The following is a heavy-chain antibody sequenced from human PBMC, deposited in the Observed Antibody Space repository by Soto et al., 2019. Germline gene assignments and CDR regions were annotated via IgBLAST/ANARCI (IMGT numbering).Heavy chain of an antibody. J-gene: IGHJ4*02. CDR1: GGTFSRHA. CDR2: IIPIFGTA. D-gene: IGHD3-22*01. CDR3: ARGWGYDSNDYYYAY. V-gene: IGHV1-69*01. Sequence: QVQLVQSGAEVRKPGSSVKVSCKASGGTFSRHAISWVRQAPGQGLAWMGGIIPIFGTANHAQKFQGRVTIIADESTITVYMELSSLRSEDTAMYYCARGWGYDSNDYYYAYWGQGTLVIVSS.